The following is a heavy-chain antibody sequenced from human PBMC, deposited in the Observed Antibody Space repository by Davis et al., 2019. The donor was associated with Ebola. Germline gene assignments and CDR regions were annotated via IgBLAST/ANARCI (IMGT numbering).Heavy chain of an antibody. J-gene: IGHJ6*02. D-gene: IGHD3-10*01. CDR1: GFTLSDYY. CDR3: ARDRPHYYGSGKDGMDV. V-gene: IGHV3-11*01. CDR2: ISSSGSTI. Sequence: GESLKISCAASGFTLSDYYMSWIRQAPGKGLEWVSYISSSGSTIYYADSVKGRFTISRDNAKNSLYLQMNSLRAEDTAVYYCARDRPHYYGSGKDGMDVWGQGTTVTVSS.